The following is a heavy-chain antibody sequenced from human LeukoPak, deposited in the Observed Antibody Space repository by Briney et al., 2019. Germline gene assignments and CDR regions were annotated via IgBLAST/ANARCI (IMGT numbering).Heavy chain of an antibody. CDR2: IRYDGGNK. Sequence: GGSLTLSCAASGFTFSSYGMHWVRQAPGKGLEWVAFIRYDGGNKDYADSVKGRFTISRDNSKNTLYLQMNSLRAEDTAVYYCARDRGLWFGELSYGMDVWGQGTTVTVSS. CDR3: ARDRGLWFGELSYGMDV. V-gene: IGHV3-30*02. J-gene: IGHJ6*02. CDR1: GFTFSSYG. D-gene: IGHD3-10*01.